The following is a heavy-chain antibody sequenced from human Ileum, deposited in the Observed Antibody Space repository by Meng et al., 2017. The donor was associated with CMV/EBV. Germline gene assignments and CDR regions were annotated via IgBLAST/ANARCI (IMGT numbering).Heavy chain of an antibody. D-gene: IGHD4-17*01. CDR1: GYTFTSYY. Sequence: QVQLVQGGAEVKKPGASVKVSCKASGYTFTSYYMHWVRQAPGQGLEWMGVFNPSGGYTNYAQDFKGRVTMTRDTSTTTVSMDLSSLRSEDTAVYYCARARDYGPIDYWGQGTLVTVSS. CDR3: ARARDYGPIDY. CDR2: FNPSGGYT. J-gene: IGHJ4*02. V-gene: IGHV1-46*01.